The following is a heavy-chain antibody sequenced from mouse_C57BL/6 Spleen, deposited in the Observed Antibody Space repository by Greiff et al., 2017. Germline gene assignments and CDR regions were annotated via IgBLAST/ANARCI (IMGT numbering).Heavy chain of an antibody. CDR3: ARVYYDYDGPWFAY. CDR1: GYTFTSSW. D-gene: IGHD2-4*01. J-gene: IGHJ3*01. V-gene: IGHV1-64*01. Sequence: QVQLQQPGAELVKPGASVKLSCKASGYTFTSSWMHWVKQRPGQGLEWIGMIHPNRGSTNYNEKFKSKATLTVDKSSSTAYMQLSSLTSEDSAVYYCARVYYDYDGPWFAYWGQGTLVTVSA. CDR2: IHPNRGST.